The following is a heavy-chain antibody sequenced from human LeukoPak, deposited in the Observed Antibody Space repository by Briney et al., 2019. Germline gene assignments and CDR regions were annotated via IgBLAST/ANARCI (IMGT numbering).Heavy chain of an antibody. D-gene: IGHD2-21*01. Sequence: GGSLRLSCEASGFTFSSYAMSWVRQAPGKGLEWVSAISGSGGSTYYADSVKGRFTISRDNSKNTLYLQMNSLRAEDTAVYYCAKTGDYYYYGMDVWGQGTTVTVSS. CDR1: GFTFSSYA. CDR3: AKTGDYYYYGMDV. V-gene: IGHV3-23*01. J-gene: IGHJ6*02. CDR2: ISGSGGST.